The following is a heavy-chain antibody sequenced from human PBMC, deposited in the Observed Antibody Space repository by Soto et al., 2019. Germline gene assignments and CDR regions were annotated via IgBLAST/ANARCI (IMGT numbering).Heavy chain of an antibody. J-gene: IGHJ6*02. V-gene: IGHV3-23*01. CDR2: IRGSGGGT. D-gene: IGHD3-10*01. Sequence: GGSLRLSCASSGFPFSMFAMNWVLQAPVKGLEWVSGIRGSGGGTYYADSVKGRFTISRDDSRNMLYLEMNTLRGEDTAVYYCAKASGRVHYGMHVWGQGTTVTVSS. CDR3: AKASGRVHYGMHV. CDR1: GFPFSMFA.